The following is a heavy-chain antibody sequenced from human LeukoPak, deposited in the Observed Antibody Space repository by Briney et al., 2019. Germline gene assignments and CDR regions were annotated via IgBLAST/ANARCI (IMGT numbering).Heavy chain of an antibody. J-gene: IGHJ4*02. CDR3: AREVSRDGYMEGFDY. CDR2: ISYDGSNK. CDR1: GFTFSNYA. V-gene: IGHV3-30*04. Sequence: PGGSLRLSCAASGFTFSNYAMHWVRQAPGKGLEWVAAISYDGSNKKYADSVKGRFTISRDNSQNTLYLQMNSLRAEDTAVYYCAREVSRDGYMEGFDYWGQGTLVTVSS. D-gene: IGHD5-24*01.